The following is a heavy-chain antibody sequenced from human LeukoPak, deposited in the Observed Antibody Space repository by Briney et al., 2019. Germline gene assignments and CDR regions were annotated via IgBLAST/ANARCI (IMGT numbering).Heavy chain of an antibody. CDR2: INHSGST. D-gene: IGHD6-19*01. Sequence: SETLSLTCAVYGGSFSGYCWSWIRQPPGKGLEWIGEINHSGSTNYNPSLKSRVTISVDTSKNQFSLKLSSVTAADTAVYYCARLDRGIAVAGAFFDYWGQGTLVTVSS. V-gene: IGHV4-34*01. J-gene: IGHJ4*02. CDR1: GGSFSGYC. CDR3: ARLDRGIAVAGAFFDY.